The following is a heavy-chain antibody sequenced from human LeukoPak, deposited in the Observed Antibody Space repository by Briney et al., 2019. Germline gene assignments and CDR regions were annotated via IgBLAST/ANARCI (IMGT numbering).Heavy chain of an antibody. J-gene: IGHJ3*02. D-gene: IGHD6-13*01. CDR1: GFTFSSYW. V-gene: IGHV3-7*01. CDR2: INQDGSEI. Sequence: GGSLRLSCAGYGFTFSSYWMNWVRQAPGKGLEWVANINQDGSEIYYADSVKGRFTLSRDNAENSVYLQMNNLRAEETAVYYCARQTAAATVHAFHIWGQGTVVTVSS. CDR3: ARQTAAATVHAFHI.